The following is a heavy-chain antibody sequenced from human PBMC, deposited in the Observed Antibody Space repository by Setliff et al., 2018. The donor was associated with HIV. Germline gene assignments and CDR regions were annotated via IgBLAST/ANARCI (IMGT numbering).Heavy chain of an antibody. CDR1: GFTFEDYG. CDR3: ASIELAAMVPVDY. D-gene: IGHD5-18*01. CDR2: ISSSSYYI. V-gene: IGHV3-21*01. Sequence: PGGSLRLSCAVSGFTFEDYGMTWVRQAPGKGLEWVSSISSSSYYIYYADSVKGRFTISRDNAKNSLFLQMNSLRAEDTAVYYCASIELAAMVPVDYWGQGTLVTVSS. J-gene: IGHJ4*02.